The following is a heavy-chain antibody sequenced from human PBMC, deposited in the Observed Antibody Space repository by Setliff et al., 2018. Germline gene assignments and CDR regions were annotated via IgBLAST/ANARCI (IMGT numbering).Heavy chain of an antibody. D-gene: IGHD6-19*01. CDR3: AREGGGSGWTPDS. CDR1: GGSISNYY. J-gene: IGHJ4*02. CDR2: IYYNGRS. Sequence: SETLSLTCTVSGGSISNYYWSWIRQSPGKGLEWIGFIYYNGRSDHNPSFQSRVTMSVDRSMNQFSLNLRAMTAADTAVYYCAREGGGSGWTPDSWGQGTLVTVSS. V-gene: IGHV4-59*01.